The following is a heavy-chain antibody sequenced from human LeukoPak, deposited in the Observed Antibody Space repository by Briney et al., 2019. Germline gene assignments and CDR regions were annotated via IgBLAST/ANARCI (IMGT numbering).Heavy chain of an antibody. CDR2: ITPRAGTA. CDR3: ARETPNSFWFDP. V-gene: IGHV1-46*01. Sequence: ASVKVSCKASGYTFTNYYIHGVRDAPERRLWYRGIITPRAGTAGYAQKFQGRVTMTRATSPSTVYMEVSSLRSEDTAVYHCARETPNSFWFDPSGQGTLVTVSS. D-gene: IGHD1-1*01. CDR1: GYTFTNYY. J-gene: IGHJ5*02.